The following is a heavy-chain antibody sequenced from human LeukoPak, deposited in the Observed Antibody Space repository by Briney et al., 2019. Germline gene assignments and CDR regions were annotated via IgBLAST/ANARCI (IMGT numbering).Heavy chain of an antibody. Sequence: GALRLSFSAFGIAFGNYAMGWVRPAPGKGPGWVSSIGASGSYTPSADSVKGRFTISRDNSENTLYLQMNSLRAEDTAVYSCAKIGTGTENFHHWGQGTLVTVSS. V-gene: IGHV3-23*01. D-gene: IGHD3-10*01. J-gene: IGHJ4*02. CDR1: GIAFGNYA. CDR2: IGASGSYT. CDR3: AKIGTGTENFHH.